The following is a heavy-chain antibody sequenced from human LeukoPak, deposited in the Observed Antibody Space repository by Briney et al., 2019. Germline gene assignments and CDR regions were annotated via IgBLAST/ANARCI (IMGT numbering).Heavy chain of an antibody. CDR1: GGSISSSSYY. CDR2: IYYSGST. V-gene: IGHV4-39*01. Sequence: SETLSLTCTVSGGSISSSSYYWGWLRQPPGLGLEWIGSIYYSGSTYYNPSLKRRVTISVDTSKNQFSLKLSPVTAADTAVYYCARQSYCSGGSCYSPKIDYWGQGTLVTVSS. J-gene: IGHJ4*02. CDR3: ARQSYCSGGSCYSPKIDY. D-gene: IGHD2-15*01.